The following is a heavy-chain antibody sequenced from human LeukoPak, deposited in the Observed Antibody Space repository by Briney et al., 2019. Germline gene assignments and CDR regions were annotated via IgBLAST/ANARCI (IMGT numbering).Heavy chain of an antibody. Sequence: VASVKVSCKASGGTFSSYVISWVRQAPGQGLEWTGRIIPILGITNYAQKFQGRVTITADKSTSTAYMELSSLRSEDTAVYYCARDAYYGSGSYYLYYFDYWGQGTLVTVSS. V-gene: IGHV1-69*04. D-gene: IGHD3-10*01. J-gene: IGHJ4*02. CDR1: GGTFSSYV. CDR2: IIPILGIT. CDR3: ARDAYYGSGSYYLYYFDY.